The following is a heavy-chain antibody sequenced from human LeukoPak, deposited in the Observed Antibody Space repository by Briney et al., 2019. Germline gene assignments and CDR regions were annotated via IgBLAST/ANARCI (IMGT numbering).Heavy chain of an antibody. CDR1: GYTFTSYG. J-gene: IGHJ4*02. D-gene: IGHD3-10*01. CDR2: ISACNGNT. CDR3: ATDRLTGVGPNSQSY. Sequence: GASVKVSCKASGYTFTSYGISWVRQAPGQGLEWMGWISACNGNTNYARKLQGRVTMTTDTSTSTAYMELTSLRSEDTAVYYCATDRLTGVGPNSQSYWGQGTLVTVSS. V-gene: IGHV1-18*01.